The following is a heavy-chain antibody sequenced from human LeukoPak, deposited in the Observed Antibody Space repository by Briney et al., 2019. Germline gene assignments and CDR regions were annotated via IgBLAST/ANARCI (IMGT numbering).Heavy chain of an antibody. V-gene: IGHV7-4-1*02. J-gene: IGHJ3*01. D-gene: IGHD3-16*01. CDR2: IDTNTGNP. CDR1: GYTFTGYY. CDR3: ARDPRWGDAFDA. Sequence: ASVKVSCKASGYTFTGYYMHWVRQAPGQGLEWMGWIDTNTGNPTYAQGFTGRFVFSLDTSVRTTYLQISSLEAEDNAVYYCARDPRWGDAFDAWGQGTVVTVSS.